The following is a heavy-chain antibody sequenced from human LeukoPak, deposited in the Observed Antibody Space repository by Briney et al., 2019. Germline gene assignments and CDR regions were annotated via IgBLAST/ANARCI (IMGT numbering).Heavy chain of an antibody. V-gene: IGHV3-15*07. CDR3: STDRYYYDSSPRY. CDR1: GFTFAHAW. CDR2: IKSKTDGGTT. J-gene: IGHJ4*02. D-gene: IGHD3-22*01. Sequence: GGSLRLSCAASGFTFAHAWTNWVRQPPGKGLEWVGRIKSKTDGGTTDYAAPVKGRFTISRDDSKNTLYLQMNSLTTEDTAVFYCSTDRYYYDSSPRYWGQGTLVTVSS.